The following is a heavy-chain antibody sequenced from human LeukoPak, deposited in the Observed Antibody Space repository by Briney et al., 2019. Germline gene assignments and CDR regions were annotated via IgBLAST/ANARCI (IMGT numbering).Heavy chain of an antibody. CDR1: GGSFSGYY. V-gene: IGHV4-34*01. D-gene: IGHD3-22*01. CDR3: AKIYYDQYYFDY. CDR2: INHSGST. Sequence: SETLSLTCAVYGGSFSGYYWSWIRQPPGKGLEWIGEINHSGSTNYNPSLKSRVTISVDTSKNQFSLKLSSVTAADTAVYYCAKIYYDQYYFDYWGQGTLVTVSS. J-gene: IGHJ4*02.